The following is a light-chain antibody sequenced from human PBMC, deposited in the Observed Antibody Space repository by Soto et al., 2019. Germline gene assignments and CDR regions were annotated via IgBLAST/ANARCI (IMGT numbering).Light chain of an antibody. CDR2: DVS. J-gene: IGLJ2*01. CDR1: SSDVGGYNY. CDR3: TSYTTSSTRG. Sequence: QSALTQPASVSGSPGQSITISCTGTSSDVGGYNYVSWYQQYPGKAPKLMIYDVSNRPSGVSNRFSGSKSGNTASLTISGLQGEDEADYYCTSYTTSSTRGFGGGTKFTVL. V-gene: IGLV2-14*01.